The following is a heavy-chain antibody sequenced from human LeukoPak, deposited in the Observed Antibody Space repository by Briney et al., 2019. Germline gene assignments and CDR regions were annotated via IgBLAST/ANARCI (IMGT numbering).Heavy chain of an antibody. CDR3: ATGRSGWYYFDY. V-gene: IGHV1-24*01. J-gene: IGHJ4*02. D-gene: IGHD6-19*01. CDR1: GYTLTELS. CDR2: FDPEDGET. Sequence: ASVKVSCKVSGYTLTELSMHWVRQAPGKGLEWMGGFDPEDGETIYAQKFQGRVTMTEDTSTDTAYMELSSLRSEDTAVYYCATGRSGWYYFDYWGQGTLVTVSS.